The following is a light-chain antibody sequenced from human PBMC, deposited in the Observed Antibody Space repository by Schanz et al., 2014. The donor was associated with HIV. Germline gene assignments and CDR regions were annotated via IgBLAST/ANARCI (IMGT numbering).Light chain of an antibody. V-gene: IGKV3-20*01. J-gene: IGKJ1*01. CDR3: QQYNNWPPRT. CDR1: QSVSSSY. CDR2: GAS. Sequence: EIVLTQSPGTLSLSPGERATLSCRASQSVSSSYLAWYQQKPGQAPRLLIYGASNRATGIPARFSGSGSGTDFTLTISSLQSEDFAVYYCQQYNNWPPRTFGQGTKVEIK.